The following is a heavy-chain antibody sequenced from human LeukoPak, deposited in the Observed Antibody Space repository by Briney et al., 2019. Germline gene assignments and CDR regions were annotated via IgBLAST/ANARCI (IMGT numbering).Heavy chain of an antibody. Sequence: SVKVSCKASGGTFSSYAISWVRQAPGQGLEWMGGIIPIFGTANYAQKFQGRVTITADESTSTAYVELSSLRSEDTAVYYCARVRGYCSSTSCSSPYYYYGMDVWGKGTTVTVSS. CDR1: GGTFSSYA. CDR3: ARVRGYCSSTSCSSPYYYYGMDV. D-gene: IGHD2-2*01. V-gene: IGHV1-69*01. J-gene: IGHJ6*04. CDR2: IIPIFGTA.